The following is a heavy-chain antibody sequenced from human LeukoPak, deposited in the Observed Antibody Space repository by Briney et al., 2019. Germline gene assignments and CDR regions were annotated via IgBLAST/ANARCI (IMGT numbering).Heavy chain of an antibody. Sequence: PSETLSLTCSVSGFSLSSGYYWAWIRQAPGKGLEWIGYIYYSGSTNYNPSLKSRVTISVDTSKNQFSLKLSSVTAADTAVYYCARAEVEMATINYWGQGTLVTVSS. CDR1: GFSLSSGYY. CDR2: IYYSGST. CDR3: ARAEVEMATINY. D-gene: IGHD5-24*01. J-gene: IGHJ4*02. V-gene: IGHV4-61*01.